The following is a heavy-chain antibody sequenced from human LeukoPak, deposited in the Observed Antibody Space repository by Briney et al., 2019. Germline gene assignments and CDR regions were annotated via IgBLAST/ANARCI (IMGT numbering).Heavy chain of an antibody. J-gene: IGHJ4*02. D-gene: IGHD2-2*01. CDR3: ARRFCTPNSCYSDY. CDR1: GFTFSDYY. CDR2: IGTDGSRI. Sequence: GGSLRLSCRTSGFTFSDYYMSWIRQAPGKGLEWASYIGTDGSRIHYAESVKGRFTISRDNAKNSLYLQMNSLRAEDTAVYYCARRFCTPNSCYSDYWGQGALVTVSS. V-gene: IGHV3-11*01.